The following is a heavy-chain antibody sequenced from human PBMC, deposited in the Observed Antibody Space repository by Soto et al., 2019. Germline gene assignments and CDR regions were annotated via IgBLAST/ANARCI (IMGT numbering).Heavy chain of an antibody. CDR3: EKDSGWLHYY. D-gene: IGHD5-12*01. CDR1: GFTFSSSG. V-gene: IGHV3-23*01. J-gene: IGHJ4*02. CDR2: ITDSGGST. Sequence: EVQWLESGGGLVQPGGSLRLSCAASGFTFSSSGMSWVRQAPGKGLGWVSGITDSGGSTYYVDSVKGRFTISRDNSKNTLSLEMNSLRAEDTAVYYCEKDSGWLHYYWGQGTLVTVSS.